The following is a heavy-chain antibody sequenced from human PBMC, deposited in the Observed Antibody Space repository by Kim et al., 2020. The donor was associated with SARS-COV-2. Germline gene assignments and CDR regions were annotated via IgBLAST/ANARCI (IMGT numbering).Heavy chain of an antibody. D-gene: IGHD3-22*01. J-gene: IGHJ4*02. Sequence: KSRVTISVDKSKNQFSLKLSSVTAADTAVYYCARGPSITMIVVVPGPPDYWGQGTLVTVSS. V-gene: IGHV4-4*02. CDR3: ARGPSITMIVVVPGPPDY.